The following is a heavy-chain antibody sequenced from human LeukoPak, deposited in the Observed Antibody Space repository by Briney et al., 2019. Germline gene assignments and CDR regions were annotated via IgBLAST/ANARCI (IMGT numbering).Heavy chain of an antibody. D-gene: IGHD1-1*01. V-gene: IGHV1-46*01. CDR3: ARHSLPGTTPFDY. CDR2: INPSGGST. CDR1: GYTFINYY. Sequence: GASVKVSCKASGYTFINYYIHWVRQAPGQGLEWVGIINPSGGSTTYAQKFQGRVSMTRDTSTSTVYMELSSLESDDTALYYCARHSLPGTTPFDYWGQETLVTVSS. J-gene: IGHJ4*02.